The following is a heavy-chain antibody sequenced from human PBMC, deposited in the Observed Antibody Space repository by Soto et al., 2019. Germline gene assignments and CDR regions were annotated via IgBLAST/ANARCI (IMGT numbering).Heavy chain of an antibody. V-gene: IGHV1-2*02. J-gene: IGHJ6*02. CDR1: GYTFTGYY. Sequence: ASVKVSCKASGYTFTGYYMHWVRQAPGQGLEWMGWINPNSGGTNYAQKFQGRVTMTRDTSISTAYMELSRLRSDDTAVYYCAKSIAARRGPYGMDVWGQGPTVTVSS. D-gene: IGHD6-6*01. CDR2: INPNSGGT. CDR3: AKSIAARRGPYGMDV.